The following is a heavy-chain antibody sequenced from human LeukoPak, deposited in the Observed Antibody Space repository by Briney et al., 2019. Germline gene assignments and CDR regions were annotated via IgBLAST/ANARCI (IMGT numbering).Heavy chain of an antibody. CDR3: ARRLNGMATIDRYFDY. Sequence: PSEPLSLTCTVSGGSISSSSYYWVWIPQPPGKGLEWIENIYYSRSTYYNPSLKSRVTISVDTSKNQFSLKLSSVTAADTAVYYCARRLNGMATIDRYFDYWGQGTLVTVSS. CDR1: GGSISSSSYY. D-gene: IGHD5-24*01. J-gene: IGHJ4*02. CDR2: IYYSRST. V-gene: IGHV4-39*01.